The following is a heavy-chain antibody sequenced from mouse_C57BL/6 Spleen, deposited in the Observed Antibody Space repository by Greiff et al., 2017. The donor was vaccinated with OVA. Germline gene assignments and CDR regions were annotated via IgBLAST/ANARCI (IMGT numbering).Heavy chain of an antibody. CDR2: ILPGSGST. CDR1: GYTFTGYW. Sequence: QVQLKQSGAELMKPGASVKLSCKATGYTFTGYWIEWVKQRPGHGLEWIGEILPGSGSTNYNEKFKGKATFTADKSSNTAYMQLSSLTTEDSAIYCGARRNGHWYFDVWGTGTTVTVSS. CDR3: ARRNGHWYFDV. D-gene: IGHD1-2*01. J-gene: IGHJ1*03. V-gene: IGHV1-9*01.